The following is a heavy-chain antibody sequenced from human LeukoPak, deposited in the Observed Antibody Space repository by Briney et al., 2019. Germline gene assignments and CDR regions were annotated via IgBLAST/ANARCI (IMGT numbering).Heavy chain of an antibody. V-gene: IGHV4-30-4*07. J-gene: IGHJ4*02. CDR2: IYYSGST. CDR1: GGSISSGGYS. D-gene: IGHD3-22*01. Sequence: PSETLSLTCAVSGGSISSGGYSWNWIRQPPGKGLEWIGYIYYSGSTYYNPSLKSRVTISLDTSKNQFSLKLSSVTAADTAVYYCARDLSGYYYAYYFDYWGQGTLVTVSS. CDR3: ARDLSGYYYAYYFDY.